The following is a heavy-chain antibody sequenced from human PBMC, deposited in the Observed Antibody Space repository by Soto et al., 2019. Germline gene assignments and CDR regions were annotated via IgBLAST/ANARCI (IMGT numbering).Heavy chain of an antibody. J-gene: IGHJ3*01. V-gene: IGHV3-9*01. Sequence: EVQLVESGGALAQPGGSLRLSCASSGFTFNDYAMHWVRQAPGQGLEWVAGIDWNSGIIVYADSVQGRFTVSRDNAKNSLYLQMNSLRAEDTALYRCVKHMLNALTRSRGAFDVWGRGTVVTVSS. CDR1: GFTFNDYA. CDR2: IDWNSGII. CDR3: VKHMLNALTRSRGAFDV. D-gene: IGHD7-27*01.